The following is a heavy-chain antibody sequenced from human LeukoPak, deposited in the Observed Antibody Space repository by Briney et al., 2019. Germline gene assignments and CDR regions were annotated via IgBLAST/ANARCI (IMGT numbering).Heavy chain of an antibody. Sequence: PGGSLRLSCAASGFTFSSYGMSWVRQAPGKGLEWVSAISDIGGSTYYADSVKGRFTISRDNSKNTLYLQMNSLRAEDTAVYYCAKVSPGGWLVEGDYFDYWGQGTLVTVSS. D-gene: IGHD6-19*01. CDR3: AKVSPGGWLVEGDYFDY. CDR2: ISDIGGST. CDR1: GFTFSSYG. V-gene: IGHV3-23*01. J-gene: IGHJ4*02.